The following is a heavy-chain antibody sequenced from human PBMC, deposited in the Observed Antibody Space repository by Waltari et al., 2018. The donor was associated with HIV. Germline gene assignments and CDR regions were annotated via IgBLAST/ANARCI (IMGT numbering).Heavy chain of an antibody. V-gene: IGHV3-7*04. CDR1: GFTFSSYW. Sequence: EVQLVESGGGLVQPGGSLRLSCAASGFTFSSYWLSWVPQAAGKGLEWVANIKQEGSEKYYVDSVNGRFTISRDNAETSLYLQMNSLRAEDTAVYYCARGGFYGSGSKVNLGQGTLVTVSS. CDR3: ARGGFYGSGSKVN. CDR2: IKQEGSEK. D-gene: IGHD3-10*01. J-gene: IGHJ4*02.